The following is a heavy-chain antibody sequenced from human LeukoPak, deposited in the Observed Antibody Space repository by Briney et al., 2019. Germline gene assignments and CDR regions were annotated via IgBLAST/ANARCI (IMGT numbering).Heavy chain of an antibody. D-gene: IGHD3-22*01. CDR2: ISDSGFNT. CDR3: AKRGVVIRVILVGFHKEAYYFDS. CDR1: GITLSNYG. J-gene: IGHJ4*02. V-gene: IGHV3-23*01. Sequence: GGSLRLSCAVSGITLSNYGMSWVRQAPGKGLEWVAGISDSGFNTKYADSVKGRFTISRDNPKNTLYLHMNSLRAEDTAVYFCAKRGVVIRVILVGFHKEAYYFDSWGQGALVTVSS.